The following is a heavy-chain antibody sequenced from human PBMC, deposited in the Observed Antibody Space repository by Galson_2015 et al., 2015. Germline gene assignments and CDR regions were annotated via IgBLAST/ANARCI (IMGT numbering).Heavy chain of an antibody. CDR1: GFTFSSYS. D-gene: IGHD5-12*01. CDR3: AREGYSGYDSFFDY. V-gene: IGHV3-21*01. CDR2: ISSSSSYI. Sequence: LRLSCAASGFTFSSYSMNWVRQAPGKGLEWVSSISSSSSYIYYADSVKGRFTISRDNAKNSLYLQMNSLRAEDTAVYYCAREGYSGYDSFFDYWGQGTLVTVSS. J-gene: IGHJ4*02.